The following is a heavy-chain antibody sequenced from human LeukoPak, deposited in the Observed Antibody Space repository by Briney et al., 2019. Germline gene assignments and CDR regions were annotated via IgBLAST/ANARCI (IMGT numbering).Heavy chain of an antibody. CDR2: INHSGST. V-gene: IGHV4-34*01. Sequence: SETLSLTCAVYGGSFSGYYWSWLRQPPGKGLEWLGEINHSGSTNYNPSLKSRVTISVDTSKNQFSLKLSSVTAADTAVYYCARDEIYYYYGMDVWGQGTTVTVSS. CDR1: GGSFSGYY. J-gene: IGHJ6*02. CDR3: ARDEIYYYYGMDV.